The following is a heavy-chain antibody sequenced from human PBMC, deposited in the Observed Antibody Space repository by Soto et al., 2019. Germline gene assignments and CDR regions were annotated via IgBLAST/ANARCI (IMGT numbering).Heavy chain of an antibody. V-gene: IGHV3-49*03. CDR2: IRSKAYGGTT. J-gene: IGHJ4*02. D-gene: IGHD3-22*01. CDR1: GFTFGDYA. Sequence: EVQLVESGGDLVQPGRSLRLSCTASGFTFGDYAMSWLRQAPGKGLEWVGFIRSKAYGGTTDYAASVKGKFTISRDDSKSIAYLKMNSLKTEDTAVYYCVRGRYYPPYYFDYWGQGTLVTVSS. CDR3: VRGRYYPPYYFDY.